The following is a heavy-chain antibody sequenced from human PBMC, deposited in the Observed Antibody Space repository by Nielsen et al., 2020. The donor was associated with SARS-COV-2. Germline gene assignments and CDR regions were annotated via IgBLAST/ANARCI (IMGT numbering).Heavy chain of an antibody. V-gene: IGHV4-34*01. CDR1: GGSFSGYY. Sequence: SETLSLTCAVYGGSFSGYYWSWIRQPPGKGLEWIGEINHSGSTNYNPSLKSRVTISVDTSKNQFSLKLSSVTAADTAVYYCARVQAGLVYRSRWYFDLWGRGTLVTVSS. J-gene: IGHJ2*01. CDR2: INHSGST. D-gene: IGHD3-16*02. CDR3: ARVQAGLVYRSRWYFDL.